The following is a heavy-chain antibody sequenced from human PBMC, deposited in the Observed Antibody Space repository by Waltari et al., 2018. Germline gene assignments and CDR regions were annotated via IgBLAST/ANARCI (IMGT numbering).Heavy chain of an antibody. CDR1: GFTFSNAW. CDR2: IKSKTDGGTT. CDR3: ATLFGDFWSGYFFDY. D-gene: IGHD3-3*01. V-gene: IGHV3-15*01. Sequence: EVQLVESGGGLVKPGGSLRLSCAASGFTFSNAWMSWVRQAPGKGLGLVGRIKSKTDGGTTDYAAPVKGRFTISRDDSENTLYLQMNSLKTEDTAVYYCATLFGDFWSGYFFDYWGQGTLVTVSS. J-gene: IGHJ4*02.